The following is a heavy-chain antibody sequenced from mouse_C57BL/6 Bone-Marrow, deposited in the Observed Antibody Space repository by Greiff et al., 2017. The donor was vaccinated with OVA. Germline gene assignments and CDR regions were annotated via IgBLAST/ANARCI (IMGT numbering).Heavy chain of an antibody. Sequence: EVKVVESGGGLVKPGGSLKLSCAASGFTFSSYAMSWVRQTPEKRLEWVATISDGGSYTYYPDNVKGRFTISRDNAKNNLYLQMSHLKSEDTAMYYCARGEDLGFAYWGQGTLVTVSA. CDR3: ARGEDLGFAY. J-gene: IGHJ3*01. CDR1: GFTFSSYA. V-gene: IGHV5-4*03. CDR2: ISDGGSYT.